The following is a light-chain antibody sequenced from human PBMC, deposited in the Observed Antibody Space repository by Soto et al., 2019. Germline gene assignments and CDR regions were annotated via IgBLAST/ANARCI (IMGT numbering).Light chain of an antibody. V-gene: IGKV1-6*01. Sequence: ALQMNQSPSSLSASVGDRDTITCRASQAIRTELGWYQQKPGKAPKLLIYGATTLPSGVPSRFSGSGSNTDFTLTISVMPTEDFVNYYVLQDYNYPRTFGQGTKVDVK. CDR2: GAT. CDR3: LQDYNYPRT. CDR1: QAIRTE. J-gene: IGKJ1*01.